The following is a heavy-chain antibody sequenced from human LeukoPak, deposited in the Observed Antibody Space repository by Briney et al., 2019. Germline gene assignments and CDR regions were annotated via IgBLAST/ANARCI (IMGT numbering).Heavy chain of an antibody. D-gene: IGHD6-13*01. Sequence: GGSLRLSCAASGFTLSSYWMHWVRHAPGKGLVWVSRTNSDGSSTSYADSVKGRFTISRDNAKNTLYLQMNSLRAEDTAVYYCAIDRTGYSSSWHAFDIWGQGTMVTVSS. CDR1: GFTLSSYW. CDR2: TNSDGSST. J-gene: IGHJ3*02. CDR3: AIDRTGYSSSWHAFDI. V-gene: IGHV3-74*01.